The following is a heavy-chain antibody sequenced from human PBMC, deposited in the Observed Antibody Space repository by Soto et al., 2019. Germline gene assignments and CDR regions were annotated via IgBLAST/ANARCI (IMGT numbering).Heavy chain of an antibody. D-gene: IGHD1-26*01. V-gene: IGHV4-34*01. Sequence: PSETLSLTCAVYGGSFSAYYWSWVRQPPGKGLEWIGEIIHSESTKYNPSLKSRVTISVDTSKNQFSLNVNSVTAADTAVYFCARGGALRPNGHVPLAFWGQGTLVTVSS. J-gene: IGHJ4*02. CDR3: ARGGALRPNGHVPLAF. CDR2: IIHSEST. CDR1: GGSFSAYY.